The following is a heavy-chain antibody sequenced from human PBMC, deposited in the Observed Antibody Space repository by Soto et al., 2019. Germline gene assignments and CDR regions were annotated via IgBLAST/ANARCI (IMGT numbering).Heavy chain of an antibody. Sequence: WENLSLTRTVSVTPLHNNKYYWGWVRQPPGKGLEWIGSIYYDGNTYFNSPLKSRVTISVDTSKNQFSLKVSSVTAADTAIFYWARNVERGYSRPRWFDPWGKGTLVTVS. CDR1: VTPLHNNKYY. V-gene: IGHV4-39*01. CDR3: ARNVERGYSRPRWFDP. J-gene: IGHJ5*02. D-gene: IGHD5-18*01. CDR2: IYYDGNT.